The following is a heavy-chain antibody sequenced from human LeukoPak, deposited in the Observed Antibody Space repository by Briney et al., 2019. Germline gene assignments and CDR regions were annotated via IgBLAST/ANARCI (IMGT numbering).Heavy chain of an antibody. J-gene: IGHJ4*02. V-gene: IGHV1-18*04. CDR1: GYSFTSYG. Sequence: GASVKVSCKASGYSFTSYGISWVRQAPGQGLEWMGWISAYNGNTNYAQKLQGRVTMTTHTSTSTASMELRSLRSDDTAVYYCARDPSGSSADYWGQGTLVTVSS. CDR3: ARDPSGSSADY. D-gene: IGHD6-19*01. CDR2: ISAYNGNT.